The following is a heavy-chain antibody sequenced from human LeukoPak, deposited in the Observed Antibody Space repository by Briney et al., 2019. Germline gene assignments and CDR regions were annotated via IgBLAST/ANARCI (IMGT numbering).Heavy chain of an antibody. J-gene: IGHJ3*02. Sequence: ASVKVSCKASGYTFTSYDINWVRQATGQGLEWMGWMNPNSGNTGYAQKFQGRVTMTRNTSISTAYMELSRLRSEDTAVYYCARVGRKSRHAFDIWGQGTMVTVSS. CDR1: GYTFTSYD. V-gene: IGHV1-8*01. D-gene: IGHD3-10*01. CDR3: ARVGRKSRHAFDI. CDR2: MNPNSGNT.